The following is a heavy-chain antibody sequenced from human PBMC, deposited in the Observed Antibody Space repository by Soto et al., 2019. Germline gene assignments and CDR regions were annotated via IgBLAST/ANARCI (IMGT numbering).Heavy chain of an antibody. D-gene: IGHD2-2*01. CDR2: ISAYNGNT. Sequence: QVQLVQSGAEVKKPGASVKVSCKASGYTFSSYGISWVRQAPGQGLEWMGWISAYNGNTNNAQKLQGRVTMTTDTSTSTAYMELRSLRSDDTAVYYCARVNGYCSRPRCFVVRSYTMDVWGQGTTVTVSS. J-gene: IGHJ6*02. CDR1: GYTFSSYG. V-gene: IGHV1-18*01. CDR3: ARVNGYCSRPRCFVVRSYTMDV.